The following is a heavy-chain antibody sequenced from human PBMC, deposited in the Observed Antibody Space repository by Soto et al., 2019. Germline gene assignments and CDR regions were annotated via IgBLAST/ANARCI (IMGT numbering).Heavy chain of an antibody. J-gene: IGHJ6*02. D-gene: IGHD3-22*01. CDR3: ARYDSSGYYWTYYYYGMDV. CDR2: ISSSSSYI. CDR1: GFTFSTYS. V-gene: IGHV3-21*01. Sequence: EVQLVESGGGLVKPGGSLRLSCAASGFTFSTYSMNWVRQAPGKGLEWVSSISSSSSYIYYADSVKGRFTISRDNAKNSQYLQMNSLRAEDTAVYYCARYDSSGYYWTYYYYGMDVWGQGTTVTVSS.